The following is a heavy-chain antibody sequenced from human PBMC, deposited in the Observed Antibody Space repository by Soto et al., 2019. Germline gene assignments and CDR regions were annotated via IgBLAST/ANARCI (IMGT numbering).Heavy chain of an antibody. Sequence: SETLSLTCALSGGSFTSNNWWTWVRQPPGQGLEWIGEIYRTGSTNYNPSLKSRVTISLDKSENQFSLKVTSLTAADTAAYYCASRDPGTSVDYWGQGTLVTVSS. CDR2: IYRTGST. V-gene: IGHV4-4*02. CDR3: ASRDPGTSVDY. J-gene: IGHJ4*02. CDR1: GGSFTSNNW. D-gene: IGHD1-7*01.